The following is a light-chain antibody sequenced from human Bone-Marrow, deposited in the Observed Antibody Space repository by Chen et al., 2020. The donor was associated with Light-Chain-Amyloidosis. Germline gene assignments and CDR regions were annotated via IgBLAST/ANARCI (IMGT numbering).Light chain of an antibody. CDR3: QVWDRSSDRPV. Sequence: SYVQTQPSSVSVAPGQTATIACGRNNIGSTSVHWYQQTPGQAPLLVVYDDSDRPSGIHERLSGSNSGNTATLTISRVEAGDEADYYCQVWDRSSDRPVFGGGTKLTVL. V-gene: IGLV3-21*02. J-gene: IGLJ3*02. CDR2: DDS. CDR1: NIGSTS.